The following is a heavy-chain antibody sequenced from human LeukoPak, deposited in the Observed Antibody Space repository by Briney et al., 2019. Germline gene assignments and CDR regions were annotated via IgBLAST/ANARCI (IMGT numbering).Heavy chain of an antibody. V-gene: IGHV3-7*01. CDR2: IKQDESKR. CDR3: ARDASLYCSGNDCYWAFDR. D-gene: IGHD2-15*01. CDR1: GFTFSDHW. Sequence: GGSLRLSCAASGFTFSDHWMSWVRQAPGKGLEWVANIKQDESKRYYVDSVKGRFTISRDNAKNSLYLQINSLGAEDTAVYYCARDASLYCSGNDCYWAFDRWGQGTLVTVSS. J-gene: IGHJ5*02.